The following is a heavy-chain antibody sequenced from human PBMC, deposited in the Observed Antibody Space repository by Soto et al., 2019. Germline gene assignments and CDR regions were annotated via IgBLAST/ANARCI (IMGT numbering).Heavy chain of an antibody. V-gene: IGHV3-23*01. J-gene: IGHJ4*02. CDR2: IIGSGGST. D-gene: IGHD3-22*01. Sequence: SLRLSCAASGFTFNSYAMSWVRQAPGKGLEWVSTIIGSGGSTYYADSVKGRFSVSSDNSKNTLYLQMNSLRAEDTAVYYCAKDRNYYDSSGYDYWGQGTLVTV. CDR3: AKDRNYYDSSGYDY. CDR1: GFTFNSYA.